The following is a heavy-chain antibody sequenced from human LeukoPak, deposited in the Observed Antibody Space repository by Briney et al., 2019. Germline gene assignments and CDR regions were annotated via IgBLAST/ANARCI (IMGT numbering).Heavy chain of an antibody. CDR2: ISGSGGST. CDR3: AKSSRPQSPDCTNGVCYLHY. V-gene: IGHV3-23*01. J-gene: IGHJ4*02. Sequence: AGGSLRLSCAASGFTFSSYAMSWVRQAPGKGLEWVSAISGSGGSTYYADSVKGRFTISRDNSKNTLYLQMNSLRAEDTAVYYCAKSSRPQSPDCTNGVCYLHYWGQGTLVTVSS. D-gene: IGHD2-8*01. CDR1: GFTFSSYA.